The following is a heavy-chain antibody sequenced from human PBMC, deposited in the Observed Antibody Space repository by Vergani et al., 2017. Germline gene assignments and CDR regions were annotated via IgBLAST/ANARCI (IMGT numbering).Heavy chain of an antibody. CDR3: ARVMYRDEASTGYRLEGMDI. J-gene: IGHJ6*02. D-gene: IGHD3-9*01. CDR2: IYSTGST. V-gene: IGHV4-59*13. Sequence: QVQLEESGPGLVKPSETLSLTCTVSGGSFNTYYWSWIRQSPGKGLEWIGYIYSTGSTNYNPSLNSRVTMSVDTSQNQFSIKLRSVTAADTAVYFCARVMYRDEASTGYRLEGMDIWGQGTTVTISS. CDR1: GGSFNTYY.